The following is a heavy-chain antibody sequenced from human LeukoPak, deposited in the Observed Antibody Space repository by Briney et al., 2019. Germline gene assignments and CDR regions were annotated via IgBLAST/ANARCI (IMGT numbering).Heavy chain of an antibody. V-gene: IGHV4-39*01. D-gene: IGHD2-15*01. J-gene: IGHJ1*01. CDR2: IYYSGST. CDR3: ARLVVVAATEYFQH. CDR1: GGSISSYY. Sequence: SETLSLTCTVSGGSISSYYWSWIRQPPGKGLEWIGSIYYSGSTYYNPSLKSRVTISVDTSKNQFSLKLSSVTAADTAVYYCARLVVVAATEYFQHWGQGTLVTVSS.